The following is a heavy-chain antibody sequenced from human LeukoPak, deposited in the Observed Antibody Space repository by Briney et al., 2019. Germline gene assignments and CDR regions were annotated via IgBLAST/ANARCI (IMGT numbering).Heavy chain of an antibody. Sequence: PSETLSLTCTVSGGSISSYYWSWIRQPPGKGLEWIGYIYYSGSTNYNPSLKSRVTISVDTSKNQFSLKLSSVTAADTAVYYCARRYWDAFDIWDQGTMVTVSS. V-gene: IGHV4-59*08. D-gene: IGHD2-8*02. J-gene: IGHJ3*02. CDR2: IYYSGST. CDR1: GGSISSYY. CDR3: ARRYWDAFDI.